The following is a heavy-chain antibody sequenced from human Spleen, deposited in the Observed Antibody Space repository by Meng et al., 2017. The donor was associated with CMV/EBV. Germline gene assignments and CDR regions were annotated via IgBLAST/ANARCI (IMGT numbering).Heavy chain of an antibody. J-gene: IGHJ4*02. V-gene: IGHV3-43*01. CDR1: GLNFYDYT. Sequence: AASGLNFYDYTMHWVRQVPGKGLGWVSLIGWDGGSTYYADSVKGRFTISRDNTKNSLYLQMTSLRAEDTALYYCAKENSSSWYYFDYWGQGTLVTVSS. CDR3: AKENSSSWYYFDY. D-gene: IGHD6-13*01. CDR2: IGWDGGST.